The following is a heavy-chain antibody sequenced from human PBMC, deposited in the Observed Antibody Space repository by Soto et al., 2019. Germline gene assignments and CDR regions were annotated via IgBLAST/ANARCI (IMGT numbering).Heavy chain of an antibody. CDR1: GGSINSGGYC. CDR3: SRGILV. Sequence: QVQLQESGPGLVKPSQTLSLTCTVSGGSINSGGYCWSWIRQHPGKGLDWIGCISYGGSTSYNPSLKSRVTISVDTSKNQFSLKLTSVTAEDTAVYDCSRGILVWGQGALITVSS. J-gene: IGHJ4*02. V-gene: IGHV4-31*03. D-gene: IGHD5-18*01. CDR2: ISYGGST.